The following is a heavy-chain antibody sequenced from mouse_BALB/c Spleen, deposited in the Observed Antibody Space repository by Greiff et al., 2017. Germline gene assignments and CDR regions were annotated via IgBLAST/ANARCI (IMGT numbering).Heavy chain of an antibody. V-gene: IGHV1S56*01. J-gene: IGHJ1*01. CDR2: IYPGNVNT. CDR3: ARPSGLPWYFDV. Sequence: VQLHQSGPELVKPGASVMISCKASGYTFTSYYIHWVKQRPGQGLEWIGWIYPGNVNTKYNEKFKGKATLTADKSSSTAYMQLSSLTSEDSAVYFGARPSGLPWYFDVWGAGTTVTVSS. CDR1: GYTFTSYY. D-gene: IGHD2-10*01.